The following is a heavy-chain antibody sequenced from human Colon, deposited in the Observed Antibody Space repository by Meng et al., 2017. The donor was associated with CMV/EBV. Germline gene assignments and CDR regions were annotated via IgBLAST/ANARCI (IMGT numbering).Heavy chain of an antibody. J-gene: IGHJ4*02. Sequence: GESLKISCKGSGYSFSSYWIGWVRRTPGKGLEWIGIIYPGDSDTKYSPSFQGQVTISADKSISTAYLQWSSLKAADTAMYYCARKYGSGTSCYEGTFDFWGQGTLVTVSS. CDR2: IYPGDSDT. CDR3: ARKYGSGTSCYEGTFDF. D-gene: IGHD2-2*01. CDR1: GYSFSSYW. V-gene: IGHV5-51*01.